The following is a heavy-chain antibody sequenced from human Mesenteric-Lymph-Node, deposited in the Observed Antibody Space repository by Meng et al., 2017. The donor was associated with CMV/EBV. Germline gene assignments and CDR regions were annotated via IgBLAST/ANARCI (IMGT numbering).Heavy chain of an antibody. CDR3: ARGGYYDFWSGHYYYYGMDV. J-gene: IGHJ6*02. V-gene: IGHV3-21*01. CDR2: ISSSSSYI. D-gene: IGHD3-3*01. CDR1: GFTFSDYG. Sequence: GESLKISCAASGFTFSDYGLNWVRQAPGKGLEWVSSISSSSSYIYYADSVKGRFTISRDNAKNSLYLQMNSLRAEDTAVYYCARGGYYDFWSGHYYYYGMDVWGQGTTVTVSS.